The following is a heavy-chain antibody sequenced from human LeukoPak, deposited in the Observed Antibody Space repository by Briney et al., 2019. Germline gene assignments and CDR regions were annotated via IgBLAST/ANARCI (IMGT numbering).Heavy chain of an antibody. V-gene: IGHV4-34*01. J-gene: IGHJ3*02. CDR3: ASSGARYYPPWAFDI. Sequence: SETLSLTCAVYGGSFSGYYWSWIRQPPGKGLEWIGEINHSGSTNYNPSLKSRVTISVDTSKNQFSLKLSSVTAADTAVYYCASSGARYYPPWAFDIWGQGTMVTVSS. D-gene: IGHD3-22*01. CDR1: GGSFSGYY. CDR2: INHSGST.